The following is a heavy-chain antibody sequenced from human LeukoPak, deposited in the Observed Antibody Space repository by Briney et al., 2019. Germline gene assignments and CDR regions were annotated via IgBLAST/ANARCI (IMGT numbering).Heavy chain of an antibody. J-gene: IGHJ6*02. Sequence: PGGSLRLSCAASGFTFSRYSMNWVRQAPGKGLEWVSSISSSSSYIYYADSVKGRFTISRDNAKNSLYLQMSSLRAEDTAVYYCARAGDHYYGSGSYYNRYYYGMDVWGQGTTVTVSS. CDR2: ISSSSSYI. CDR1: GFTFSRYS. V-gene: IGHV3-21*01. CDR3: ARAGDHYYGSGSYYNRYYYGMDV. D-gene: IGHD3-10*01.